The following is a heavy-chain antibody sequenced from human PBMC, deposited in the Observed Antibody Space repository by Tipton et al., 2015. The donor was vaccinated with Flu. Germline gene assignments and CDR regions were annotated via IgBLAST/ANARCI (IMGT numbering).Heavy chain of an antibody. CDR2: IFHSGNS. Sequence: TLSLTCAVSGDSIRSSDYYWGWIRQPPGKGLEWIGNIFHSGNSNHNPSLRSRVTISVDTSKNQFSLKLSSVTAADTAVYYCARDRGFSNWFDPWGQGTLVTVSS. J-gene: IGHJ5*02. CDR3: ARDRGFSNWFDP. V-gene: IGHV4-39*07. CDR1: GDSIRSSDYY. D-gene: IGHD3-10*01.